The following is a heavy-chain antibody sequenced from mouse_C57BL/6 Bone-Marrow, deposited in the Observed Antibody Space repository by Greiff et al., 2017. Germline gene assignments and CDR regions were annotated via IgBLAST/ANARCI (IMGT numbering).Heavy chain of an antibody. Sequence: VQLQQSGPELVKPGASVKISCKASGYSFTGYYMNWVKQSPEKSLEWIGEINPSTGGTTYNQKFKAKATLTVDTSSSTAYMQLKSLTSEDSAVYYGARCNYSRAWFAYWGQGTLVTVSA. V-gene: IGHV1-42*01. J-gene: IGHJ3*01. CDR3: ARCNYSRAWFAY. D-gene: IGHD2-5*01. CDR1: GYSFTGYY. CDR2: INPSTGGT.